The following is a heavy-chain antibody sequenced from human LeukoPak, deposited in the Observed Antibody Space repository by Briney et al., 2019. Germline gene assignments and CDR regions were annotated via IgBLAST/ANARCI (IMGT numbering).Heavy chain of an antibody. Sequence: AGGSLRLSCAASGFTFSNYWMTWVRQAPGKGLEWVANINRDGSERYYVDSVKGRFTISRDDAKSSLYLQTNSLRAEDTAVYYCARRNAMDVWGQGTTVIVFS. CDR2: INRDGSER. J-gene: IGHJ6*02. V-gene: IGHV3-7*03. CDR3: ARRNAMDV. CDR1: GFTFSNYW.